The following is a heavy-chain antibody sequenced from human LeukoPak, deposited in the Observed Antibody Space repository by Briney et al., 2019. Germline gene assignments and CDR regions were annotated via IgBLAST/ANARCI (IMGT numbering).Heavy chain of an antibody. Sequence: SVNVSCKASRYTFTSYYMHWLRQAPGHGLEWMGLINPSGSSTSYAQKLQGRLSLTRDMSTSTDYMELSSLRAEDTAVYYCARDNSVGDTAWWFDPWGQGTLVTVSS. CDR3: ARDNSVGDTAWWFDP. D-gene: IGHD1-26*01. J-gene: IGHJ5*02. V-gene: IGHV1-46*01. CDR1: RYTFTSYY. CDR2: INPSGSST.